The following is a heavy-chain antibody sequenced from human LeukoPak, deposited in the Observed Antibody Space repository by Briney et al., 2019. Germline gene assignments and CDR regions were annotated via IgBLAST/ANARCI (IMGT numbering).Heavy chain of an antibody. Sequence: GGSLRLSCAASGFTFSSYAMHWVRQAPGKGLEYVSAISSNGGSTYYANSVKGRFTISRDNSKNTLYLQMGSLRAEDVAVYYYARVRRQQLVLDYWGQGTLVTVSS. CDR2: ISSNGGST. V-gene: IGHV3-64*01. D-gene: IGHD6-13*01. J-gene: IGHJ4*02. CDR3: ARVRRQQLVLDY. CDR1: GFTFSSYA.